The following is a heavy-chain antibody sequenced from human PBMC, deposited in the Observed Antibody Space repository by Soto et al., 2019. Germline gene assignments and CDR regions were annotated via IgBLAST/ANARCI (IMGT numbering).Heavy chain of an antibody. CDR3: ARGGGYSPDH. D-gene: IGHD5-18*01. V-gene: IGHV4-30-2*01. Sequence: QLQLQESGSGLVKPSQPLSLTCAVSGGSISSGGYSWSWIRQPPGKGLEWIGYIYLSGSTYYNPSLKSRVTISVDRSNNQFSQKLSSVTAADTDVYYCARGGGYSPDHWGQGTLVTVSS. J-gene: IGHJ5*02. CDR1: GGSISSGGYS. CDR2: IYLSGST.